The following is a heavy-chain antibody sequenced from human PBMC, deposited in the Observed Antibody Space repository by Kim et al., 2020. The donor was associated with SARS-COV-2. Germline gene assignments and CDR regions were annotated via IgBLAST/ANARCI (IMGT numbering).Heavy chain of an antibody. CDR2: IYYSGST. V-gene: IGHV4-59*13. Sequence: SETLSLTCTVSGGSISSYYWSWIRQPPGKGLEWIGYIYYSGSTNYNPSLKSRVTISVDTSKNQFSLKLSSVTAADTAVYYCARSLQNWGWSNWFDPWGQGTLVTVSS. D-gene: IGHD7-27*01. J-gene: IGHJ5*02. CDR3: ARSLQNWGWSNWFDP. CDR1: GGSISSYY.